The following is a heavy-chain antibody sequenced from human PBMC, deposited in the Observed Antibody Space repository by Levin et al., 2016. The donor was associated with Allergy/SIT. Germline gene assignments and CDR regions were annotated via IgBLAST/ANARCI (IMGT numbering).Heavy chain of an antibody. CDR3: AKSGRDCTTDQCYSFIDF. D-gene: IGHD2-21*01. J-gene: IGHJ4*02. CDR1: GYSFSGHY. Sequence: ASVKVSCKASGYSFSGHYMYWLRQPPGQGLEWMGWINPNTGATNYAPRFQGRVTMTRDTSTSTGYMDLGSLGSDDTAVYYCAKSGRDCTTDQCYSFIDFWGQGTLVTVSS. CDR2: INPNTGAT. V-gene: IGHV1-2*02.